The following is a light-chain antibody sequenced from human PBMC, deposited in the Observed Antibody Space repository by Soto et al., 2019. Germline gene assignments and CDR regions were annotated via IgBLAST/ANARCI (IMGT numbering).Light chain of an antibody. CDR3: QQYNNWPLT. CDR1: QSVRTN. Sequence: ETMMTQSPATLSVSPGERATLSCRASQSVRTNLAWYQQEPGQAPRLLIYGASTRATGIPARFSGSGSGTEFTLTISSLQSEDFAVYYYQQYNNWPLTFGGGTKVDIK. J-gene: IGKJ4*01. V-gene: IGKV3-15*01. CDR2: GAS.